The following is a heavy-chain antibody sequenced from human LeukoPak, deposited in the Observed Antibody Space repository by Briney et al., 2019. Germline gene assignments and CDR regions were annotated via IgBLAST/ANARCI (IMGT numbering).Heavy chain of an antibody. CDR1: GFTFSSYA. CDR2: ISGSGGST. J-gene: IGHJ5*02. D-gene: IGHD5-18*01. Sequence: PGGSLRLSCAASGFTFSSYAMSWVRQAPGKGLEWVSAISGSGGSTYYADSVKGRFTLSRDNSKNTLYLQMNSLRAEDTAVYYCAKDGIVDTAMVNWFDPWGQGTLVTVSS. CDR3: AKDGIVDTAMVNWFDP. V-gene: IGHV3-23*01.